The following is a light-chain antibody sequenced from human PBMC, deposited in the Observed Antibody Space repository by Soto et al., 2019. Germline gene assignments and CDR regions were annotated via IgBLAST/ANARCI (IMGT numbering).Light chain of an antibody. CDR1: SSNIGSNY. Sequence: QSVLTQPPSASAAPGQTVTISCSGSSSNIGSNYVSWYQQLPGTAPKLLIYENNKRPSGIPDRFSGSKSGTSATLGITGLQTCDEADYYCGAWDSSLSAVVFGGGTQLTVL. V-gene: IGLV1-51*02. CDR3: GAWDSSLSAVV. J-gene: IGLJ2*01. CDR2: ENN.